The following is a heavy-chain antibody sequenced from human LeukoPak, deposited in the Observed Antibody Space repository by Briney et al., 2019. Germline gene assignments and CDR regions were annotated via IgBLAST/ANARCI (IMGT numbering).Heavy chain of an antibody. J-gene: IGHJ4*02. CDR2: IYPGDSDT. CDR3: ARHPSYTRGWPLDF. CDR1: GYSFTSYW. V-gene: IGHV5-51*01. D-gene: IGHD6-19*01. Sequence: GESLKIPCKGSGYSFTSYWIGWVRQMPGKGLEYMGIIYPGDSDTRYSPSFQGQVTISADRSISTAYLQWSSLKASDTAMYYCARHPSYTRGWPLDFWGQGTLVTVSS.